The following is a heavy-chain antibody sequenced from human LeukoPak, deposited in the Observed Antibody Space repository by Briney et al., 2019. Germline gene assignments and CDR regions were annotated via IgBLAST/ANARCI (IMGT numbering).Heavy chain of an antibody. D-gene: IGHD4-17*01. V-gene: IGHV4-59*11. J-gene: IGHJ5*02. CDR2: IYYSGST. Sequence: SETLSRTCSVSGGSISSHYWSWIRQPPGKGLEWIGYIYYSGSTKYNPSLKSRVTISVDTSKNQFSLKLSSVTAADTAVYYCARGGTTVTPGLLWFDPWGQGTLVIVSS. CDR3: ARGGTTVTPGLLWFDP. CDR1: GGSISSHY.